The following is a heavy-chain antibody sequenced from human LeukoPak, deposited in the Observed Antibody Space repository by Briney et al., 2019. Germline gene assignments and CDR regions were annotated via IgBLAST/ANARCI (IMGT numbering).Heavy chain of an antibody. J-gene: IGHJ4*02. CDR1: RYTFTGYY. V-gene: IGHV1-2*06. CDR2: INPNSGGT. Sequence: ASVKVSCKASRYTFTGYYMHWVRQAPGQGLEWMGRINPNSGGTNYAQKFQGRVTMTRDTSISTAYMELSRLRSDDTAVYYCARRVGYYYDSSGYLFDYWGQGTLVTVSS. D-gene: IGHD3-22*01. CDR3: ARRVGYYYDSSGYLFDY.